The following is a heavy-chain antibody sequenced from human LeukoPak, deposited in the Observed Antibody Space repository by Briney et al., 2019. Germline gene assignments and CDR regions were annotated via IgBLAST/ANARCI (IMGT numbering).Heavy chain of an antibody. CDR3: ARDSYSNYAFDI. V-gene: IGHV4-59*01. J-gene: IGHJ3*02. CDR1: GGSISSYY. CDR2: IYYSGNT. D-gene: IGHD4-11*01. Sequence: SETLSLTCTVSGGSISSYYWSWIRQPPGKGLEWIGYIYYSGNTNYNPSPKSRVTISVDTSKNQFSLKLSSVTAADTAVYYCARDSYSNYAFDIWGQGTMVTVSS.